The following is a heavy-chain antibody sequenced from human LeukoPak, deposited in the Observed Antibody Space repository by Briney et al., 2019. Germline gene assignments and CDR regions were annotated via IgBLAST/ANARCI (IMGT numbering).Heavy chain of an antibody. CDR1: GFTFSSYS. CDR3: AKDRGYSYGYLDY. V-gene: IGHV3-30*18. CDR2: ISYDGSNK. Sequence: GGSLRLSCAASGFTFSSYSMNWVRQAPGKGLEWVAVISYDGSNKYYADSVKGRFTISRDNSKNTLYLQMNSLRAEDTAVYYCAKDRGYSYGYLDYWGQGTLVTVSS. D-gene: IGHD5-18*01. J-gene: IGHJ4*02.